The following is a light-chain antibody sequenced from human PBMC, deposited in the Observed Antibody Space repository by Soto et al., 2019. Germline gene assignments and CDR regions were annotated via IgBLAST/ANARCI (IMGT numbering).Light chain of an antibody. Sequence: DIQMTQSPSTLSSSVGDRFAVTCRASQSISSWLAWYQQKPGKAPKLLIYDASSLESGVPSRFSGSGSGTDFTLTISRLEPEDFAVYYCQQYDSSPKTFGQGTKVDIK. CDR3: QQYDSSPKT. CDR2: DAS. J-gene: IGKJ1*01. CDR1: QSISSW. V-gene: IGKV1-5*01.